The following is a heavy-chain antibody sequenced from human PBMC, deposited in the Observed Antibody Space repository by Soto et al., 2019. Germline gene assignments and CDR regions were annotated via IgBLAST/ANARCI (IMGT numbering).Heavy chain of an antibody. V-gene: IGHV1-18*01. CDR3: ARDPGSIVVGDMDV. CDR2: ISAYNSNT. Sequence: ASVKVSCKASGYTFTSYGISWVRQAPGQGLEWMGWISAYNSNTNYAQKHQGRINMTTDTSTSTTYKELRSLRSDDTAVYYCARDPGSIVVGDMDVWGKGTTVTVSS. CDR1: GYTFTSYG. D-gene: IGHD2-15*01. J-gene: IGHJ6*03.